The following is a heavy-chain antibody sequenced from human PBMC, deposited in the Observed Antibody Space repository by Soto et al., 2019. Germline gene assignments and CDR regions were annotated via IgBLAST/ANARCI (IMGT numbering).Heavy chain of an antibody. Sequence: SETLSLTCTVSGGSISSYYWSWIRQPPGKGLEWIGYIYYSGSTNYNPSLKSRVTISVDTSKNQFSLKLSSVTAADTAVYYCARGHCSSTSCYYYYYGMDVWGQGTTVTVSS. CDR2: IYYSGST. V-gene: IGHV4-59*01. J-gene: IGHJ6*02. CDR3: ARGHCSSTSCYYYYYGMDV. D-gene: IGHD2-2*01. CDR1: GGSISSYY.